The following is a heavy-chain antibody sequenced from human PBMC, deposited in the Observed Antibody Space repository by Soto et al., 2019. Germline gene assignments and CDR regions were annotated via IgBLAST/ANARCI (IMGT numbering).Heavy chain of an antibody. CDR2: IYYSGST. V-gene: IGHV4-31*03. D-gene: IGHD6-13*01. CDR1: GGSISSGGYY. J-gene: IGHJ4*02. Sequence: SETLSLTCTVSGGSISSGGYYWSWIRQHPGKGLEWIGYIYYSGSTYYNPSLKSRVTISVDTSKNQFSLKLSSVTAADTAVYYCARSAAGYFDYWGQGTLVTVSS. CDR3: ARSAAGYFDY.